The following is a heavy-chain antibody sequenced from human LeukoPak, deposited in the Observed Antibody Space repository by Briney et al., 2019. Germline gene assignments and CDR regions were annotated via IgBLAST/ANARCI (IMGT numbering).Heavy chain of an antibody. J-gene: IGHJ4*02. D-gene: IGHD1-20*01. CDR2: IRYDGSNK. Sequence: GGSLRLSCAASGFTFSSYGMHWVRQAPGKGLEWVAFIRYDGSNKYYADSVKGRFTISRDNSKNTLYLQMNSLRAEDTAVYYCAKDLTGTIDYFDYWGQGTLVTVSS. V-gene: IGHV3-30*02. CDR3: AKDLTGTIDYFDY. CDR1: GFTFSSYG.